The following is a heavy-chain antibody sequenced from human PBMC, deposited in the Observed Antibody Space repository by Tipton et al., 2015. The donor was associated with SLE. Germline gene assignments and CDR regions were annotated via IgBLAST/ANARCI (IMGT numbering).Heavy chain of an antibody. D-gene: IGHD3-16*01. CDR1: GGSISSAGHY. J-gene: IGHJ4*02. CDR2: INNSGST. V-gene: IGHV4-31*03. CDR3: ARGGGRLGN. Sequence: TLSLTCTVSGGSISSAGHYWSWVRQHPGKGLEWIGYINNSGSTYYTPSLKSRVTISIDTSKNQFSLRLSSVTAADTAVYYCARGGGRLGNWGQGTLVTVSS.